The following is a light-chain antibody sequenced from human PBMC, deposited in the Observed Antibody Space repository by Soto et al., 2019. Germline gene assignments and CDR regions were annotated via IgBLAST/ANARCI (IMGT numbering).Light chain of an antibody. J-gene: IGKJ3*01. CDR2: AAS. V-gene: IGKV1-39*01. CDR1: QSISNY. Sequence: DIQMTQSPSSLSASVGDRVTITCRASQSISNYLNWYQQKPGKAPKLLIYAASSLQRGVQSRFSGSRSGTDFTLTISSLQPEDFATYSCQQSYTTLFTFGPGTNVDI. CDR3: QQSYTTLFT.